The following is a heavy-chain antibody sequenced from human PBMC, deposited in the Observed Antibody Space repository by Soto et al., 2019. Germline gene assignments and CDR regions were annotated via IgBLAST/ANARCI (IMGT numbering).Heavy chain of an antibody. J-gene: IGHJ4*02. D-gene: IGHD3-3*01. Sequence: SVKVSCKASGGTFSSYAISWVRQAPGQGLEWMGGIIPIFGTANYAQKLQGRVTITADESTSTAYMELSSLRSEDTAVYYCARGGGGYYDFWSEYYFDYWGQGTLVTVSS. V-gene: IGHV1-69*13. CDR1: GGTFSSYA. CDR2: IIPIFGTA. CDR3: ARGGGGYYDFWSEYYFDY.